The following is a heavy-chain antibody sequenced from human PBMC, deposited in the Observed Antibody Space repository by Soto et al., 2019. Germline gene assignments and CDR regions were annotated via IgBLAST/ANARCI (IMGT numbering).Heavy chain of an antibody. CDR3: ARGFLEWLLHNWYFDL. CDR1: GFTFSSYS. CDR2: ISSSSSTI. Sequence: GGSLRLSCAASGFTFSSYSMNWVRQAPGKGLEWVSYISSSSSTIYYADSVKGRFTISRDNAKNSLYLQMNSLRAEDTAVYYCARGFLEWLLHNWYFDLWGRGTLVTVSS. J-gene: IGHJ2*01. D-gene: IGHD3-3*01. V-gene: IGHV3-48*01.